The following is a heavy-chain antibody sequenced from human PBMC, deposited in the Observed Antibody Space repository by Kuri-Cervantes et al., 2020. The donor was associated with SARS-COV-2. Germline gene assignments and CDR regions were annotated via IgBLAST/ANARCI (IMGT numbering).Heavy chain of an antibody. J-gene: IGHJ6*03. D-gene: IGHD3-3*01. Sequence: GESLKISCTASGFTFGDYAMSWVRQAPGKGLEWVGFIRSKAYGGTTEYAASVKGRFTISRDDSKSIAYLQMNSLKTEDTAVYYCTRDSPYDFWSGYYSRGYYYYMDVWGKGTTVTVSS. V-gene: IGHV3-49*04. CDR1: GFTFGDYA. CDR3: TRDSPYDFWSGYYSRGYYYYMDV. CDR2: IRSKAYGGTT.